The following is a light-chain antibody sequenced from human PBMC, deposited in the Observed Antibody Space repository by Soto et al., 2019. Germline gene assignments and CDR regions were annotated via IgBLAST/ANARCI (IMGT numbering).Light chain of an antibody. Sequence: DIQLTQSPSTLSASVGDRVTITCRASQSISNYLAWYQQKPGKAPKVLIYKASILESGVPSRFSGSGSGTEFTLTISSLQPDDFATYYCQHCDSYWTFGQGTKGEIK. V-gene: IGKV1-5*03. CDR2: KAS. J-gene: IGKJ1*01. CDR1: QSISNY. CDR3: QHCDSYWT.